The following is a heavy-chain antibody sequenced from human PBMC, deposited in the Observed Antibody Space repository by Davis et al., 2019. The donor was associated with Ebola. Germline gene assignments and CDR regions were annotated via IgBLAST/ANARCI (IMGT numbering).Heavy chain of an antibody. D-gene: IGHD3-10*01. CDR3: MAGARGY. J-gene: IGHJ4*02. V-gene: IGHV3-23*01. CDR2: ISGNGGNT. Sequence: GESLKISCVTSGFTFYRYEMNWVRQAPGKGLEWVSGISGNGGNTYYADSVKGRFTISRDNSKSTLYLQMNSLRVEDTAVYYCMAGARGYWGQGTRVTVSS. CDR1: GFTFYRYE.